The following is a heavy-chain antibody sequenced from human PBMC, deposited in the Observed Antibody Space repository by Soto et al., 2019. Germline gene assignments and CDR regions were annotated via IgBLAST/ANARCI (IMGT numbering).Heavy chain of an antibody. CDR2: IYYSGST. CDR1: GGSISSYY. Sequence: SETRSLTWSVSGGSISSYYWCWIRLPPGKGLEWIGYIYYSGSTNYNPPLKSRVTISVDTSKNQFSLKLSSVTAADTAVYYCAREIRPRDCSNLYFDYWGQGTLVTVS. D-gene: IGHD4-4*01. V-gene: IGHV4-59*01. CDR3: AREIRPRDCSNLYFDY. J-gene: IGHJ4*02.